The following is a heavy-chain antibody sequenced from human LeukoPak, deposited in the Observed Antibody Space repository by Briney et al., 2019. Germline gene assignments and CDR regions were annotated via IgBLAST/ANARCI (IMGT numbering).Heavy chain of an antibody. CDR2: IIPIFGTA. V-gene: IGHV1-69*06. CDR3: ARGYSSGYYSGY. CDR1: GGTFSSYA. D-gene: IGHD3-22*01. Sequence: SVKVSCKASGGTFSSYAISWVRQAPGQGLEWMGGIIPIFGTANYAQKFQGRVTITADKSTSTAYMELSSLRSEDTAVYSCARGYSSGYYSGYWGQGTLVTVSS. J-gene: IGHJ4*02.